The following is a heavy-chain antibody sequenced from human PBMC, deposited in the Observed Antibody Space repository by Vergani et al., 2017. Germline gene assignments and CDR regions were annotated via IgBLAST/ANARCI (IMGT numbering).Heavy chain of an antibody. V-gene: IGHV4-59*01. CDR2: IYYSGST. J-gene: IGHJ2*01. CDR3: ARSSGYKSGWYFDL. D-gene: IGHD5-12*01. Sequence: QVQLQESGPGLVKPSETLSLTCTVSGGSISSYYWSWIRQPPGKGLEWIGYIYYSGSTNYNPSLKSRVTISVDTSKNQFSLKLSSVTAAATAVYYCARSSGYKSGWYFDLWGRGTLVTVSS. CDR1: GGSISSYY.